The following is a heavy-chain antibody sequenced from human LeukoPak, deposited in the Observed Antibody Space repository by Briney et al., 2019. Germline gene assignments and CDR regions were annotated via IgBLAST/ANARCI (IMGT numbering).Heavy chain of an antibody. D-gene: IGHD6-19*01. Sequence: SVKVSCKASGGTFSSYAISWVRQAPGQGLGWMGGTIPIFGTANYAQKFQGRVTITADESTSTAYMELSSLRSEDTAVYYCARIPVAGTFYFDYWGQGTLVTVSS. J-gene: IGHJ4*02. V-gene: IGHV1-69*01. CDR3: ARIPVAGTFYFDY. CDR2: TIPIFGTA. CDR1: GGTFSSYA.